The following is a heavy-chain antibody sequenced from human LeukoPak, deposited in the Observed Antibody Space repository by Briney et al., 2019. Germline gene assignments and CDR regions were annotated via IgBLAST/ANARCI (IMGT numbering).Heavy chain of an antibody. V-gene: IGHV3-73*01. CDR1: GFTFSVSA. D-gene: IGHD4-17*01. CDR3: TRATVTTGDAFDI. J-gene: IGHJ3*02. CDR2: IRSKDNSYAT. Sequence: GGSLRLSCAASGFTFSVSAMHWVRQASGKGLEWVGRIRSKDNSYATAYAASVKGRFTISRDDSKNTAYLRMNSLKTEDTAVYYCTRATVTTGDAFDIWGQGTMVTVSS.